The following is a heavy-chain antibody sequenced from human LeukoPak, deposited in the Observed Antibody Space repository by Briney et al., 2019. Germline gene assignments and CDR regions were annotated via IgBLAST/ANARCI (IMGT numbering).Heavy chain of an antibody. Sequence: SETLSLTCAVYGGSFSSYYWSWIRQPAGKGLEWIGRIYTSGSTNYNPSLKSRVTMSVDTSKNQFSLKLSSVTAADTAVYYCARDSGDYGSVDYYFDYWGQGTLVTVSS. CDR2: IYTSGST. CDR1: GGSFSSYY. J-gene: IGHJ4*02. V-gene: IGHV4-4*07. D-gene: IGHD4-17*01. CDR3: ARDSGDYGSVDYYFDY.